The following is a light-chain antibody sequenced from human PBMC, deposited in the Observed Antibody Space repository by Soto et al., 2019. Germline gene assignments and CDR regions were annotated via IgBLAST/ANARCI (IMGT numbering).Light chain of an antibody. Sequence: EIELTQSPGTLSLSPGERATLSCRASQSVSSSYLAWYQQKPDQAPRLLIYDASSRATGIPDRFSGSGSGTDFTLTISRLQPEDFAVYYCQQYASSPLTFCGGTKVELK. CDR2: DAS. CDR1: QSVSSSY. CDR3: QQYASSPLT. V-gene: IGKV3-20*01. J-gene: IGKJ4*01.